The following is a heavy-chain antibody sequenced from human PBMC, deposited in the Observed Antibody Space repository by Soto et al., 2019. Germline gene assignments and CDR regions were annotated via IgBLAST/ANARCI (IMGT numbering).Heavy chain of an antibody. CDR2: ISSSGSTI. CDR1: GFTFSSYE. CDR3: ARQEGWGFGELSYYYYGMDV. V-gene: IGHV3-48*03. Sequence: GWSLRLSCAASGFTFSSYEMNWVRQAPGKGLEWVSYISSSGSTIYYADSVKGRFTISRDNAKNSLYLQMNSLRAEDTAVYYCARQEGWGFGELSYYYYGMDVWGQGTTVSVS. J-gene: IGHJ6*02. D-gene: IGHD3-10*01.